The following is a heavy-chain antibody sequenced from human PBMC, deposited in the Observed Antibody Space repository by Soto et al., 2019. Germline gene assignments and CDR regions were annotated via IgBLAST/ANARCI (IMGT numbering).Heavy chain of an antibody. Sequence: VQLVESGGGLVKPGGSLRLSCAASGFIFSDYYMTWIRQAPGKGLEWISDISSGGGTSYFADSVRGRFTISRDNANNSLSLQMNNLRAEDTAIYYCARRLTGRTTGDWFDPWGQGTLVTVSS. CDR2: ISSGGGTS. CDR3: ARRLTGRTTGDWFDP. V-gene: IGHV3-11*01. J-gene: IGHJ5*02. CDR1: GFIFSDYY. D-gene: IGHD1-20*01.